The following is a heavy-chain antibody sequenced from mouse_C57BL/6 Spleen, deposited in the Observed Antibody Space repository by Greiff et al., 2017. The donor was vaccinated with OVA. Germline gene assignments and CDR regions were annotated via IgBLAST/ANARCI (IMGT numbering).Heavy chain of an antibody. J-gene: IGHJ3*01. V-gene: IGHV1-26*01. CDR2: INPNNGGT. Sequence: VQLKESGPELVKPGASVKISCKASGYTFTDYYMNWVKQSHGKSLEWIGDINPNNGGTSYNQKFKGKATLTVDKSSSTAYMELRSLTSEDSAVYDCARSGDGYCGGFADWGQGTLVTVSA. D-gene: IGHD2-3*01. CDR3: ARSGDGYCGGFAD. CDR1: GYTFTDYY.